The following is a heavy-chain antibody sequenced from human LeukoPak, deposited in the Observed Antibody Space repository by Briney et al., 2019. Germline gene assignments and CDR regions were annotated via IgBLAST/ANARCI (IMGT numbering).Heavy chain of an antibody. D-gene: IGHD4-17*01. Sequence: GGSLRLSCAASGFTFSGSAMHWVRQAPGKGLEWVGRIRSKANSYATAYAASVKGRFTISRDDSKNTAYPQMNSLKTEDTAVYYCTLYGDYEAYWGQGTLVTVSS. J-gene: IGHJ4*02. CDR3: TLYGDYEAY. CDR1: GFTFSGSA. V-gene: IGHV3-73*01. CDR2: IRSKANSYAT.